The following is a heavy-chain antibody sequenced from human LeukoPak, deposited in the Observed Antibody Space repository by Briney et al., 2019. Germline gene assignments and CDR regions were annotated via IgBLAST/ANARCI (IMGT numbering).Heavy chain of an antibody. J-gene: IGHJ3*02. V-gene: IGHV4-4*07. Sequence: SETLSLTCTVSGGSISSYYWSWIRQPAGKGLEWIGRIFTSESTNYNPSLKSRVTMSVDTSKNQFSLKLSSVTAADTAVYYCARAIDSGYSSGWTTGAAFDIWGQGTMVTVSS. D-gene: IGHD6-19*01. CDR2: IFTSEST. CDR1: GGSISSYY. CDR3: ARAIDSGYSSGWTTGAAFDI.